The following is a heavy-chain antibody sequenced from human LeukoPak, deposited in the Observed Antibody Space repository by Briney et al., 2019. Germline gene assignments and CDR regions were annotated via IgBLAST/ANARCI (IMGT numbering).Heavy chain of an antibody. V-gene: IGHV3-23*01. Sequence: GGSLRFSCAASGFTLSSYAMTWVRQAPGRGLEWVPSVDGGGGGTYYADSVKGRFTISGDNSKDTLYLQMNGLRAEDTAVYFCAKQSAGSAAWYSLHYDFWGQGTLVTVSS. CDR2: VDGGGGGT. CDR1: GFTLSSYA. D-gene: IGHD6-13*01. J-gene: IGHJ4*02. CDR3: AKQSAGSAAWYSLHYDF.